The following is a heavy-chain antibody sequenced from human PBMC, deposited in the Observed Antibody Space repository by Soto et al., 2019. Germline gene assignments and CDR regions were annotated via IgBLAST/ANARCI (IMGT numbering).Heavy chain of an antibody. CDR2: IIPIFGTA. CDR3: ARVGGGFGDGYNSYYFDY. CDR1: GGTFSSYA. J-gene: IGHJ4*02. D-gene: IGHD5-12*01. V-gene: IGHV1-69*12. Sequence: QVQLVQSGAEVKKPGSSVKVSCKASGGTFSSYAISWVRQAPGQGLEWMGGIIPIFGTANYAQKFQGRVTITADESTSTAYMELSSLRSEDTAVYYCARVGGGFGDGYNSYYFDYWGQGTLVTVSS.